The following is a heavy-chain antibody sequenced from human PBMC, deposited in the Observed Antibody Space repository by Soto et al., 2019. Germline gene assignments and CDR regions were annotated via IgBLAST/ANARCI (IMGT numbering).Heavy chain of an antibody. J-gene: IGHJ6*02. D-gene: IGHD3-9*01. CDR2: ISSSSSYI. Sequence: GGSLRLSCAASGFTFSSYSMNWVRQAPGKGLEWVSSISSSSSYIYYADSVKGRFTISRDNAKNSLYLQMNSLRAEDKAVYYCARDVRYYDILTYYGMDVWGQGTTVTVSS. V-gene: IGHV3-21*01. CDR3: ARDVRYYDILTYYGMDV. CDR1: GFTFSSYS.